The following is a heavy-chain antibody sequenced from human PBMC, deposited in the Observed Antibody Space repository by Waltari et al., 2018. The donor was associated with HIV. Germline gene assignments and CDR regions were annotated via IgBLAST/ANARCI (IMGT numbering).Heavy chain of an antibody. V-gene: IGHV3-9*01. Sequence: VQVVEAGGGLVQLGRSMRLYWAGFGVPFVDNAMLWLRHVPGKGREWVSVISWNGGSRGYADSVRGRFTISRDNAKNSLYLQMNSLRAEDTAMYYCAKDRSGNYYNPWFDPWGQGTLVTVSS. CDR2: ISWNGGSR. J-gene: IGHJ5*02. CDR1: GVPFVDNA. CDR3: AKDRSGNYYNPWFDP. D-gene: IGHD3-10*01.